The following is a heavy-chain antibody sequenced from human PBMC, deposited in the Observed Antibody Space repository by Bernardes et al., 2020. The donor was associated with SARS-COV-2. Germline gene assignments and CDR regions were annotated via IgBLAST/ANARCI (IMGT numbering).Heavy chain of an antibody. V-gene: IGHV4-61*01. Sequence: TLSLTCTVSGGSVSSGSYYWSWIRQPPGKGLEWIGYIYYSGSTNYNPSLKSRVTISVDTSKNQFSLKLSSVTAADTAVYYCARDRGSPNWYFDLWGRGTLVTVSS. CDR2: IYYSGST. CDR1: GGSVSSGSYY. CDR3: ARDRGSPNWYFDL. D-gene: IGHD1-26*01. J-gene: IGHJ2*01.